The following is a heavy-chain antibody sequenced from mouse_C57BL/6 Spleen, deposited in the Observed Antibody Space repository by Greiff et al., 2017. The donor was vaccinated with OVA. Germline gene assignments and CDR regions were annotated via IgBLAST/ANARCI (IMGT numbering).Heavy chain of an antibody. CDR3: AREESLLRRPPYAMDY. CDR2: ISDGGSYT. J-gene: IGHJ4*01. CDR1: GFTFSSYA. V-gene: IGHV5-4*01. D-gene: IGHD2-4*01. Sequence: DVMLVESGGGLVKPGGSLKLSCAASGFTFSSYAMSWVRQTPEKRLEWVATISDGGSYTYYPDNVKGRFTISRDNAKNNLYLQMSHLKSEDTAMYYCAREESLLRRPPYAMDYWGQGTSVTVSS.